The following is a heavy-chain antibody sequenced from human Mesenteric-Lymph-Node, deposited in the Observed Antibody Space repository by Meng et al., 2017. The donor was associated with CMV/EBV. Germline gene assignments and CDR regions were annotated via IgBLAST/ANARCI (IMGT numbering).Heavy chain of an antibody. D-gene: IGHD2-2*01. CDR2: IYYSGST. V-gene: IGHV4-59*01. Sequence: SETLSLTCTVSGGSISSYYWSWIRQPPGKGLEWIGYIYYSGSTNYNPSLKSRVTISVDTSKNQFSLKLSSVTAADTAVYYCARGGIAYCSSTSCYEEYFQHWGQGTLGTVSS. CDR3: ARGGIAYCSSTSCYEEYFQH. J-gene: IGHJ1*01. CDR1: GGSISSYY.